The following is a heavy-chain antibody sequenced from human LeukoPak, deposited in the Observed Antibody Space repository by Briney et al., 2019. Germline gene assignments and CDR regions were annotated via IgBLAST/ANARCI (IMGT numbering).Heavy chain of an antibody. Sequence: GGSLRLSCATSGYTFRTYSMNWVRQAPGKGLEWVSSISSSSRYTHYADSVKGRFTISRDNAKNSLYLQMNSLRAEDTAVYYCAELGITMIGGVWGKGTTVTISS. CDR3: AELGITMIGGV. D-gene: IGHD3-10*02. CDR2: ISSSSRYT. J-gene: IGHJ6*04. V-gene: IGHV3-21*01. CDR1: GYTFRTYS.